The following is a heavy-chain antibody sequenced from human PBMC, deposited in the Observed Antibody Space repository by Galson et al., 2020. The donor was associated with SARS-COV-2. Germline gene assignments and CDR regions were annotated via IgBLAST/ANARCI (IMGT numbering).Heavy chain of an antibody. CDR3: ARMYTDYSYCDF. Sequence: GGSLRLSCAASGFVFSRYSMNWVRQAPGKGLEWISYISYSGSTIYYADSVKGRFTISRDNAKKSLNLQIDSLRDEDTAVYHCARMYTDYSYCDFWGKGTLVIVSS. CDR2: ISYSGSTI. J-gene: IGHJ4*02. V-gene: IGHV3-48*02. D-gene: IGHD2-15*01. CDR1: GFVFSRYS.